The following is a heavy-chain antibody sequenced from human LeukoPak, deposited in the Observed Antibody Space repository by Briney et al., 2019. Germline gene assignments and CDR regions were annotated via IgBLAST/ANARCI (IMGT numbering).Heavy chain of an antibody. CDR2: KRQLAKKT. D-gene: IGHD4-17*01. CDR1: GPTPSSIW. CDR3: TRDYWDYGDYFSDF. Sequence: GGSMRPFSPPSGPTPSSIWMSWVSQPQRKGLEWVANKRQLAKKTYSVDSVKGRVTISRENAKSSLYLQMNSLRAANTAVYYCTRDYWDYGDYFSDFWDPGTQVTVSS. J-gene: IGHJ4*02. V-gene: IGHV3-7*01.